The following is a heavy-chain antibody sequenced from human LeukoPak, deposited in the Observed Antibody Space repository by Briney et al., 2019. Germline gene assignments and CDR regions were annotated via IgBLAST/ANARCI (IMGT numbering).Heavy chain of an antibody. CDR1: GGSINSYY. D-gene: IGHD5-18*01. Sequence: SSETLSLTCTVSGGSINSYYWSWIRQPAGKGLEWIGRIYSGGSTNYNPSLKSRVTMSVDTSKNQFSLKLGSVTAAATAVYYCARDEQGYAYFDYWGQGTLVTVSS. J-gene: IGHJ4*02. V-gene: IGHV4-4*07. CDR3: ARDEQGYAYFDY. CDR2: IYSGGST.